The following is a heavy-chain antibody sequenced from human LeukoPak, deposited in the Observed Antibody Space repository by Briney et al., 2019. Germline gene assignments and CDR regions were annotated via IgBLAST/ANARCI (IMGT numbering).Heavy chain of an antibody. CDR3: ARAEDYSSSWYAY. V-gene: IGHV1-2*06. J-gene: IGHJ4*02. Sequence: GASVKVSCKASGYTFTGYYMHWVRQAPGQGLEWMGRINPNSGGTNYAQKFQGRVTMTRDTSISTAYIELSRLRSDDTAVYYCARAEDYSSSWYAYWGQGTLVTVSS. D-gene: IGHD6-13*01. CDR1: GYTFTGYY. CDR2: INPNSGGT.